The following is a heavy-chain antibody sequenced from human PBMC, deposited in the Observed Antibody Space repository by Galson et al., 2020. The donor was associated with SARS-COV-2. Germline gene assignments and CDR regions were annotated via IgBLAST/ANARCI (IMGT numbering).Heavy chain of an antibody. Sequence: SETLSLTCTVSGGSISSYYWSWIRQPAGKGLEWLGRIYTSGSTNYNPSLKSRVTMSVDTSKNQFSLKLSSVTAADTAVYYCASGYDWRLSQGMDVWGQGTTVTVSS. CDR3: ASGYDWRLSQGMDV. J-gene: IGHJ6*02. V-gene: IGHV4-4*07. CDR1: GGSISSYY. CDR2: IYTSGST. D-gene: IGHD5-12*01.